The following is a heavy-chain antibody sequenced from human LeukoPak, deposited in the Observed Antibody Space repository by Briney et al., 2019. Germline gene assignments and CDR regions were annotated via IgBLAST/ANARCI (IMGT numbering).Heavy chain of an antibody. CDR3: ARATYDLLTGYYLDS. D-gene: IGHD3-9*01. Sequence: SETLSLTCSVSGGSITSGRYYWTWIRQYPEMGLVWIGYSYYTGSTHYKPSLKSRVAISLDKSKNQFSLNLTSATAADTAVYYCARATYDLLTGYYLDSWGQGTLVTVSS. CDR1: GGSITSGRYY. CDR2: SYYTGST. V-gene: IGHV4-31*03. J-gene: IGHJ4*02.